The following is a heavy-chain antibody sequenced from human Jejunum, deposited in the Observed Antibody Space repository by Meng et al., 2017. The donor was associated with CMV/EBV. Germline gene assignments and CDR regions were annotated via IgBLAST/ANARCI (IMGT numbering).Heavy chain of an antibody. CDR1: GFTFKNYW. Sequence: LSCEASGFTFKNYWMHWVRQAPGKGLVWVSRVNGDGSSTSYADSVKGRFTISRDNAKNTLYLQMDSLRTEDTAVYFCTRRGDFDVWGQGTLGTVSS. J-gene: IGHJ4*02. CDR2: VNGDGSST. D-gene: IGHD3-10*01. CDR3: TRRGDFDV. V-gene: IGHV3-74*01.